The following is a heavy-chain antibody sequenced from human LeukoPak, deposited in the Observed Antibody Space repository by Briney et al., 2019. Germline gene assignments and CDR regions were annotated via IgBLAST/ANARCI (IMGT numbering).Heavy chain of an antibody. D-gene: IGHD6-19*01. Sequence: GGSLRLSCVGSGSPFNGHLLTWVRQAAGRGLEWVARIKEDGRQAYYMDSVKGRFTISRDNSKKSLYLQMNSLRAEDTAVYYCAREFGGIAVAAPPLDYWGQGTLVTVSS. CDR2: IKEDGRQA. CDR3: AREFGGIAVAAPPLDY. J-gene: IGHJ4*02. V-gene: IGHV3-7*01. CDR1: GSPFNGHL.